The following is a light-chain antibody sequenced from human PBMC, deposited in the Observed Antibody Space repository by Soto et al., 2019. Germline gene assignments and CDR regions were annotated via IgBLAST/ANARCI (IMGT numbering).Light chain of an antibody. V-gene: IGKV1-5*03. J-gene: IGKJ1*01. CDR2: KAS. Sequence: DNQMTQSPSTLSASVGDRVTITCRASQSISSWLAWYQQKPGKAPKLLIYKASNLASGVPSRLSGSGSGTEFTLTIAGMKPDDFATYYCQQYNKYATFGQGTKVDIK. CDR1: QSISSW. CDR3: QQYNKYAT.